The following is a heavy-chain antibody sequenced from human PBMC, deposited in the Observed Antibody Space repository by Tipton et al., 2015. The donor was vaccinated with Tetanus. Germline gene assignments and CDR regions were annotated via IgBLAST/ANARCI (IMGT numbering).Heavy chain of an antibody. CDR2: ISYSGST. CDR3: ARHGGRLAYYYYGMDV. D-gene: IGHD3-16*01. CDR1: GGSINNYY. V-gene: IGHV4-59*08. Sequence: GLVKPSETLSLTCTVSGGSINNYYWSWIRQPPGKGLEWIGYISYSGSTNSNPSLKSRVTISVDTSKNQFSLKLISVTAADTAVYYCARHGGRLAYYYYGMDVWGQGTTVTVSS. J-gene: IGHJ6*02.